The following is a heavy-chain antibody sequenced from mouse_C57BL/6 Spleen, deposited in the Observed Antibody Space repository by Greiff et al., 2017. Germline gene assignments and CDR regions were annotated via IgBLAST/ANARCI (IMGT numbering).Heavy chain of an antibody. Sequence: QVQLQQSGAELARPGASVKLSCKASGYTFTSYGISWVKQRTGQGLEWIGEIYPRSGNTYYNEKFKGKATLTADKSSSTAYMELRSLTSEDSAVYFCALCYDYDGRVWGTGTTVTVSS. CDR3: ALCYDYDGRV. CDR2: IYPRSGNT. J-gene: IGHJ1*03. V-gene: IGHV1-81*01. CDR1: GYTFTSYG. D-gene: IGHD2-4*01.